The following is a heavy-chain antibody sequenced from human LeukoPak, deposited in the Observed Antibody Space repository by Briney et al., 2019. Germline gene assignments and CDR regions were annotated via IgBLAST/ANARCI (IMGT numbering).Heavy chain of an antibody. J-gene: IGHJ4*02. D-gene: IGHD1-26*01. CDR3: AKPAEYSGSYHFDY. Sequence: GGSLRLSWAASGXTFSSYGVHWVRQAPGKGLEWAAVISDDGSNEYYADSVKGRYSISRDNSKSTLYLQMNSLRVEDTAVYYCAKPAEYSGSYHFDYWGQGTLVTVSS. CDR1: GXTFSSYG. CDR2: ISDDGSNE. V-gene: IGHV3-30*18.